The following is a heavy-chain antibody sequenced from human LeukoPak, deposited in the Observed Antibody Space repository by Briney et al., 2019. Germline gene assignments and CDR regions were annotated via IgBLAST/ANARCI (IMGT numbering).Heavy chain of an antibody. V-gene: IGHV4-59*01. CDR3: ARAAARYCTTGICYTYGAPYFDY. Sequence: SETLSLTCTVSGGSISSDYWSWIRQAPGKGLEVIAYMDYSGGTKYNPSLKSRVTISVDTSKNQFSLKLSSVTAADTAVYYCARAAARYCTTGICYTYGAPYFDYWGQGTLVTVSS. D-gene: IGHD2-8*01. CDR2: MDYSGGT. CDR1: GGSISSDY. J-gene: IGHJ4*02.